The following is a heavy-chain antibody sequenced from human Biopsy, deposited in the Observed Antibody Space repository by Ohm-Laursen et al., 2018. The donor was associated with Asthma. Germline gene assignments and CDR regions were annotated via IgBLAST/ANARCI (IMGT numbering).Heavy chain of an antibody. D-gene: IGHD3-22*01. J-gene: IGHJ4*02. Sequence: LSLTCAASGFAVSRDYKFWDRQAPGKGLEWVSVIYSGGTSHTADSVRGRFTISRDYSKNTLYLQMHSLRAEDTAVYYCARGDSSNWSHYYFDYWGQGTLVTVPS. CDR2: IYSGGTS. V-gene: IGHV3-53*01. CDR1: GFAVSRDY. CDR3: ARGDSSNWSHYYFDY.